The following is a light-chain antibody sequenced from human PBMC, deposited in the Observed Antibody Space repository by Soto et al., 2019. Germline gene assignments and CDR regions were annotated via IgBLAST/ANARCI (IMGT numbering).Light chain of an antibody. CDR2: GAS. J-gene: IGKJ2*01. CDR1: QSVSSAY. CDR3: PQSGSSFYT. Sequence: EIVLTQSPGTLSLSPGERATLSCRASQSVSSAYLAWYQQIPGQAPRLLIYGASSRATGIPDRFSGSGSGPDFTLTIRGLEPEDFAVYYCPQSGSSFYTFGQGTKLEIK. V-gene: IGKV3-20*01.